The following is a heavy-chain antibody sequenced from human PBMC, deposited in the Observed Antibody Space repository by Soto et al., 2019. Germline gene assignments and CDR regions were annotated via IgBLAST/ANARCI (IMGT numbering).Heavy chain of an antibody. D-gene: IGHD1-1*01. CDR2: LYDLDGT. CDR1: GFTVSGKKY. V-gene: IGHV3-53*01. J-gene: IGHJ3*02. Sequence: GGSLRLSCAAFGFTVSGKKYVAWVRQAPGKGLEWVSALYDLDGTYYADSVKGRFTTSSDSSRTTVYLQMNSLRPDDTAVYSCATWHLQEHAYDIWGEGTMVTVSS. CDR3: ATWHLQEHAYDI.